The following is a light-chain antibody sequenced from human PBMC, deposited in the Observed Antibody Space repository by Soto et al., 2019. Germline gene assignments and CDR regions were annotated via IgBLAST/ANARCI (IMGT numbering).Light chain of an antibody. V-gene: IGKV1-5*01. CDR1: QSISSW. CDR3: QQYNSYPGT. Sequence: DIEMTQSPATLSVSVGDRVTITCRASQSISSWLAWYQQKPGKAPKLLIYDASSLESGVPSRFSGSGSGTEFTLTISSLQPDDFATYYCQQYNSYPGTFGQGTKVDI. CDR2: DAS. J-gene: IGKJ1*01.